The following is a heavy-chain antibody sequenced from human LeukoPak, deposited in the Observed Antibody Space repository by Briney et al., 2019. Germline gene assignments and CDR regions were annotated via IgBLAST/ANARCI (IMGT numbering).Heavy chain of an antibody. Sequence: ASVPVSCKTSDYTFTLYVIPWVRPPPGQGLEWMGWINAYNGNTNYAQKLQGRVTMQRDTSTRTAYVEVRSVRSDDTVVYYCARVSGEDGYNYNYWGQGTLVTVSS. CDR2: INAYNGNT. CDR1: DYTFTLYV. D-gene: IGHD5-24*01. J-gene: IGHJ4*02. CDR3: ARVSGEDGYNYNY. V-gene: IGHV1-18*01.